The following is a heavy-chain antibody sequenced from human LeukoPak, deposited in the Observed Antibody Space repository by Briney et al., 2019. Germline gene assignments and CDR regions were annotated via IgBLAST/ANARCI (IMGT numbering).Heavy chain of an antibody. Sequence: GGSLRLSCAASGFVFRSFEMNWVRQAPGKGLEWVAVISYDGSNKNYADSVKGRFTISRDNSKNTLFLHMNSLRAEDTAVFYCAKGKYYASGRNWFDPWGQGTQVTVSS. J-gene: IGHJ5*02. V-gene: IGHV3-30*18. CDR2: ISYDGSNK. CDR1: GFVFRSFE. D-gene: IGHD3-10*01. CDR3: AKGKYYASGRNWFDP.